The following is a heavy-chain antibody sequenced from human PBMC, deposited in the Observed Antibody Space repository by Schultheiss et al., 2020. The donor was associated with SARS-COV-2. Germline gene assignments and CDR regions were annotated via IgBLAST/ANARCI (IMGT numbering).Heavy chain of an antibody. CDR1: GFTFSSYS. CDR3: ARANEVITYQGGYYYGMDV. Sequence: GGSLRLSCAASGFTFSSYSMNWVRQAPGKGLEWVSSISSSSSYIYYADSVKGRFTISRDNAKNSLYLQMNSLRAEDTAVYYCARANEVITYQGGYYYGMDVWGQGTTVTVSS. D-gene: IGHD3-22*01. J-gene: IGHJ6*02. CDR2: ISSSSSYI. V-gene: IGHV3-21*01.